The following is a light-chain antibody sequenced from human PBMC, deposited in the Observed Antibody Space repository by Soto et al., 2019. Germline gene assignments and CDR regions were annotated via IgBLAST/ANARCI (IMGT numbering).Light chain of an antibody. J-gene: IGKJ4*01. CDR2: AAS. Sequence: DIQMTQSPSSVSASVGDRVTITCRTSQGISSWLAWYQQKPGKAPRLLIYAASSLQSGVPSRFSGSGSGTDFTRTIRILQHADVETYYCQPANSLPLTFGEGTKVEIK. V-gene: IGKV1-12*01. CDR1: QGISSW. CDR3: QPANSLPLT.